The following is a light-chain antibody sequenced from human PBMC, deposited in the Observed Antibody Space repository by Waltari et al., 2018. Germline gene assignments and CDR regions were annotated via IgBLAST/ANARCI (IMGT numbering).Light chain of an antibody. CDR2: KFS. Sequence: DVVMTQSPLSLPVGLGQRASISCRSSESLPYSDGNTYLNWFHQRPGQSPRRLIYKFSNRDSWVSDRFSGSGSGTDFTLTISRVEAEDVGTYFRMVITHWPPSLTFGGGTKVEIK. CDR3: MVITHWPPSLT. V-gene: IGKV2-30*01. CDR1: ESLPYSDGNTY. J-gene: IGKJ4*01.